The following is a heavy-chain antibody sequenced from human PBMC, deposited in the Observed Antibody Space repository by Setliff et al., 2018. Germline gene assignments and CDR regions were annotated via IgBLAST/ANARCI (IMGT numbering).Heavy chain of an antibody. Sequence: ASVKVSCKASGYTFTSYDINWVRQATGQGLEWMGWMNPNSGNTGYAQKFQGRVTITRNTSISTAYMELSSLRSEDTAVYYCARASWYYDFWSGSEGSGWFDPWGQGTLVTVSS. CDR1: GYTFTSYD. V-gene: IGHV1-8*03. CDR2: MNPNSGNT. D-gene: IGHD3-3*01. CDR3: ARASWYYDFWSGSEGSGWFDP. J-gene: IGHJ5*02.